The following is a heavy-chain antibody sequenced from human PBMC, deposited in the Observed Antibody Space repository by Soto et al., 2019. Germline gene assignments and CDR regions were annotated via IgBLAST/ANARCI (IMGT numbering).Heavy chain of an antibody. CDR2: ISGSGGSR. V-gene: IGHV3-23*01. J-gene: IGHJ4*02. CDR1: GFTFSDYG. D-gene: IGHD4-4*01. Sequence: PGGSLRLSCAASGFTFSDYGMSWVRQAPGKGLEWVSSISGSGGSRYYADSVKGRFTISRDNSKNTLYLQMNSLRAEDTALFYCATYVRVRLTTGFDYWGQGTPVTVSS. CDR3: ATYVRVRLTTGFDY.